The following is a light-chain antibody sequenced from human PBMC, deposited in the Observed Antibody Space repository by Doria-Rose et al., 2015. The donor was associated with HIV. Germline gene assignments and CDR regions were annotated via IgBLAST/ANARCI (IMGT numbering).Light chain of an antibody. V-gene: IGLV2-8*01. CDR1: SSDVGGYTY. J-gene: IGLJ3*02. CDR3: SSYAGSDWV. Sequence: QPVLTQSPSASGSPGQSVTISCTGTSSDVGGYTYVSWYQPHPGEAPKLMIYEVTKRPSGVPHRFSGSKSGNTASLTVAGLQAEDEADYYCSSYAGSDWVFGGGTKLTVL. CDR2: EVT.